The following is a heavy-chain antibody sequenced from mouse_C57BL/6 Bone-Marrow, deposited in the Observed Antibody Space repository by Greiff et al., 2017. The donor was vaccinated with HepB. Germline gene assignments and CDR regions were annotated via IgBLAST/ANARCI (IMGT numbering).Heavy chain of an antibody. CDR1: GFNIKDDY. Sequence: EVQLQQSGAELVRPGASVKLSCTASGFNIKDDYLHWVKQRPEQGLEWIGWIDPENGDTEYASKFQGKATITADTSSNTAYLQLSSLTSEDTAVYYCTTYYYGDYWGRGTTLTVPS. CDR2: IDPENGDT. CDR3: TTYYYGDY. J-gene: IGHJ2*01. V-gene: IGHV14-4*01.